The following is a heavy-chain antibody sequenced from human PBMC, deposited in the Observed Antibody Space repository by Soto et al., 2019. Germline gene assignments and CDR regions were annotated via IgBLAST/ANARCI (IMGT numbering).Heavy chain of an antibody. CDR1: GFTFDDHV. V-gene: IGHV3-9*01. CDR3: ARSWSGSTSGRVDV. J-gene: IGHJ6*02. D-gene: IGHD3-3*01. CDR2: ITWDGYSI. Sequence: GGSLRLSCVASGFTFDDHVMHWVRQVPGKGLEWVGHITWDGYSIGYGGSVRGRFTISRDNAKDTLYLQMNSLRPEDTALYYCARSWSGSTSGRVDVWGQGTTVTGSS.